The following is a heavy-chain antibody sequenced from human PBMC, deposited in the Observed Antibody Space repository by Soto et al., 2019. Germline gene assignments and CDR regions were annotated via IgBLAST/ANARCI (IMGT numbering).Heavy chain of an antibody. D-gene: IGHD3-10*01. CDR1: GVSVSINSAG. J-gene: IGHJ6*02. CDR3: TGITWFRGMDV. Sequence: QTLSLTCVISGVSVSINSAGWNWIRQSPSRGLEWLGRTYYKSKWNNDYALSVKSRITINPDTSKNQFSLHLYSVTPEDTAVYYCTGITWFRGMDVWGQGTPVTVSS. V-gene: IGHV6-1*01. CDR2: TYYKSKWNN.